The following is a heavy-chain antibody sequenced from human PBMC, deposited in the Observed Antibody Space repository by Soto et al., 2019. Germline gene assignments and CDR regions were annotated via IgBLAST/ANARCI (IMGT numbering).Heavy chain of an antibody. CDR1: GGSIASSLYY. Sequence: PSETLSLTCTVSGGSIASSLYYWGWVRQSPGKGLEWIESIYYSGSTYYNPSLKSRVTISVDTSKNQFSLKLSSVTAADTAVYYCMLGSGWKDFDYWGQGTLVTVSS. CDR3: MLGSGWKDFDY. D-gene: IGHD3-22*01. CDR2: IYYSGST. V-gene: IGHV4-39*01. J-gene: IGHJ4*02.